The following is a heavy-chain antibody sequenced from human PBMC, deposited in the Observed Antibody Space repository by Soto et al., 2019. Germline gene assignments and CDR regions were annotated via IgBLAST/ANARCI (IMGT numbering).Heavy chain of an antibody. Sequence: SETLSLTCAVYGGSFSGYYWSWIRQPPGKGLEWIGEINHSGSTNYNPSLKSRVTISVDTSKNQFSLKLSSVTAADTAVYYCARPGDGYNYDWYFDLWGRGTLVTVSS. D-gene: IGHD5-12*01. CDR1: GGSFSGYY. CDR2: INHSGST. V-gene: IGHV4-34*01. CDR3: ARPGDGYNYDWYFDL. J-gene: IGHJ2*01.